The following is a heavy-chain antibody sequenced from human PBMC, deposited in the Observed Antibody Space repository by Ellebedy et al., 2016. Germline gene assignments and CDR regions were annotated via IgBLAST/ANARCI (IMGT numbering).Heavy chain of an antibody. V-gene: IGHV3-33*01. CDR2: IWDDGSHK. D-gene: IGHD6-6*01. J-gene: IGHJ4*02. CDR3: ARHGSGSSSIDY. CDR1: GFTFSLYG. Sequence: GESLRLSXAASGFTFSLYGLHWVRQAPGKGLAWVAVIWDDGSHKYYRDSVKGRFTISRDNSTNTLYLQMNNLRAEDTAVYYCARHGSGSSSIDYWGKGTLVTVSS.